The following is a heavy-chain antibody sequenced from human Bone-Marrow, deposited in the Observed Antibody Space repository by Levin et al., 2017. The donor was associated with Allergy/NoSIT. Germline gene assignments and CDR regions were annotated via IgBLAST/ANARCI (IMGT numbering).Heavy chain of an antibody. Sequence: PSETLSLTCAVSGGFISSNSFSWTWIRQPPGKGLEWIGYIYPSGGAHYNPSLKSRVTVSVDRSKNQFSLRLTSVTAADTALYYCARANVVINYFDPWGQGTLVTVSP. CDR2: IYPSGGA. V-gene: IGHV4-30-2*01. J-gene: IGHJ5*02. CDR1: GGFISSNSFS. CDR3: ARANVVINYFDP. D-gene: IGHD4-11*01.